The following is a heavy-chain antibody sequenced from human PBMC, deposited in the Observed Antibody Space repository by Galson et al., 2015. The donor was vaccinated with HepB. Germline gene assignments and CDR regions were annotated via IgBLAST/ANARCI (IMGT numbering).Heavy chain of an antibody. J-gene: IGHJ4*02. Sequence: SLRLSCAASGFTFSSYWMSWVRQAPGKGLEWVANIKQDGSEKYYVDSVKGRFTISRDNAKNSLYLQMNSLRAEDTAVYYCARDPAVAGLTFDYWGQGTLVTVSS. CDR2: IKQDGSEK. V-gene: IGHV3-7*01. CDR3: ARDPAVAGLTFDY. CDR1: GFTFSSYW. D-gene: IGHD6-19*01.